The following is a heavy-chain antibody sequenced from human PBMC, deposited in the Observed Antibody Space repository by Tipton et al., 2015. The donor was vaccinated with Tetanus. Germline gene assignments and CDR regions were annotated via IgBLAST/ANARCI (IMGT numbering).Heavy chain of an antibody. V-gene: IGHV4-61*08. CDR2: IFYSGNS. J-gene: IGHJ4*02. Sequence: TLSLTCTVSGGSISSADYYWSWIRQPPGKGLEWIGDIFYSGNSIPNPSFRSRVTMSADTSRTLFSLTLMSVTAADTAVYFCARGLIDDFLVSRIYFDSWGQGILVVVSA. D-gene: IGHD2-8*01. CDR1: GGSISSADYY. CDR3: ARGLIDDFLVSRIYFDS.